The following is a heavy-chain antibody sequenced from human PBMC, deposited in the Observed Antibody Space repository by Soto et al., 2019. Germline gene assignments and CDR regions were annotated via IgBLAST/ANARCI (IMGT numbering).Heavy chain of an antibody. CDR2: IKPGGGST. V-gene: IGHV1-46*01. CDR3: ARELATITLDAFDI. D-gene: IGHD4-4*01. J-gene: IGHJ3*02. Sequence: QVQLLQSGAEVKKPGASVKVSCKASGYAFTNYHLDWLRQAPGKGPEWMGIIKPGGGSTGYAQQFRGRLTMTRDTSTSTVYMEMNSLRSDDSAVYYCARELATITLDAFDIWGQGTMVTVSS. CDR1: GYAFTNYH.